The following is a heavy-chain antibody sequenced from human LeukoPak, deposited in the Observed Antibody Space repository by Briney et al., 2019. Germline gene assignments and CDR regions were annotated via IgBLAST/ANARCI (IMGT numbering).Heavy chain of an antibody. CDR3: ARPVPPRFENHPSGAYYRRVRQRGAFDI. CDR2: INHGGST. D-gene: IGHD3-10*01. V-gene: IGHV4-34*01. CDR1: GESFDGYF. J-gene: IGHJ3*02. Sequence: LETLSLTCAVYGESFDGYFWSWIRQPPGKGLEWIGEINHGGSTNYHPSLKSRVTISADTSKNQFSLKLSSVTAADTAVYYCARPVPPRFENHPSGAYYRRVRQRGAFDIWGQGTPVSVSS.